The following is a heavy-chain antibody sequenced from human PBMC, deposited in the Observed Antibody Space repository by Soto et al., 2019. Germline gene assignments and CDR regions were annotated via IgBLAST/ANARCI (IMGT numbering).Heavy chain of an antibody. D-gene: IGHD3-10*01. V-gene: IGHV4-4*02. Sequence: QVQLQESGPGLVKPSGTLSLTCAVSGGSISSSNWWSWVRQPPGKGLEWIGEIYHSGSTNYNPSLKCRVTISVDKSKNQFTLKLSSVTAADTAVYYCARDYMVQGVMRWFDPWGQGTLVTVSS. CDR3: ARDYMVQGVMRWFDP. CDR1: GGSISSSNW. CDR2: IYHSGST. J-gene: IGHJ5*02.